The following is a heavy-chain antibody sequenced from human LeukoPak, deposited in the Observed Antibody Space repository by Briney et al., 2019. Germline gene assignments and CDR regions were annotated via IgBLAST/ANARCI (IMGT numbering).Heavy chain of an antibody. J-gene: IGHJ4*01. V-gene: IGHV4-30-2*01. Sequence: PSETLSLTCAVSGGSISSGGYSWSWIRQPPGKGLEWIGYIYHSGSTYYNPSPKSRVTISVDRSKNQFSLKLSSVTAADTAVYYWGRGGKESRGWYFDQWGQGNLVTVSS. CDR2: IYHSGST. CDR3: GRGGKESRGWYFDQ. D-gene: IGHD3-16*01. CDR1: GGSISSGGYS.